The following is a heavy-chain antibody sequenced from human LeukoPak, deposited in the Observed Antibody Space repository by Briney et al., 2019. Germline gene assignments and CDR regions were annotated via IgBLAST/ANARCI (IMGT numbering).Heavy chain of an antibody. CDR1: GFTFSNNY. J-gene: IGHJ4*02. D-gene: IGHD2-15*01. V-gene: IGHV3-53*01. Sequence: GGSLKLSCAASGFTFSNNYMSWVRQAPGKGLEWVSVIYTGGSTYYADSVKGRFTITRDNSKNTLYLQMNSLRAEDTAVYYCARGGCSGGSCYSDYWGQGTLVTVSS. CDR2: IYTGGST. CDR3: ARGGCSGGSCYSDY.